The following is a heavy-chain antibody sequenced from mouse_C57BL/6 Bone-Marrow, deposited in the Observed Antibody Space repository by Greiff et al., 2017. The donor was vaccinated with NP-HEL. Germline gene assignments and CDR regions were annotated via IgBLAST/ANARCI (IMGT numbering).Heavy chain of an antibody. CDR1: GFTFSDYY. V-gene: IGHV5-16*01. Sequence: DVKLVESEGGLVQPGSSMKLSCTASGFTFSDYYMAWVRQVPEKGLEWVANINYDGSSTYYLDSLKSRFIISRDNAKNILYLQMSSLKSEDTATYYCATHYYGSSYGGAMDYWGQGTSVTVSS. CDR3: ATHYYGSSYGGAMDY. J-gene: IGHJ4*01. D-gene: IGHD1-1*01. CDR2: INYDGSST.